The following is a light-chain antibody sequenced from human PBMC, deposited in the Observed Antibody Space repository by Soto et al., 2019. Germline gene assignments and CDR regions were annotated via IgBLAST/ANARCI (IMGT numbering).Light chain of an antibody. CDR1: ESVYSSY. J-gene: IGKJ5*01. CDR3: QQRSNWPPIT. V-gene: IGKV3-11*01. Sequence: EIVLTQSPATLSLSPGERATLSCGASESVYSSYLAWYQQKPGQAPRLLIYGASNRAAGIPARFSGSGSGTDFTLTINSLEPEDFAVYYCQQRSNWPPITFGQGTRLEI. CDR2: GAS.